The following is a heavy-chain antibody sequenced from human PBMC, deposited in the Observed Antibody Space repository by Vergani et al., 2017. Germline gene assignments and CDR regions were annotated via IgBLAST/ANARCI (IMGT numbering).Heavy chain of an antibody. CDR1: GFTFSSYW. V-gene: IGHV3-74*01. Sequence: EVQLVESGGGLVQPGGSLRLSCAASGFTFSSYWMHWVRQAPGKGLVWVSRINSDGSSTSYADSVKGRFTISRDNAKNTLYLHMSSLRAEDTAVYYCARDPDYGDYGFDYWGQGTLVTVSS. J-gene: IGHJ4*02. CDR3: ARDPDYGDYGFDY. D-gene: IGHD4-17*01. CDR2: INSDGSST.